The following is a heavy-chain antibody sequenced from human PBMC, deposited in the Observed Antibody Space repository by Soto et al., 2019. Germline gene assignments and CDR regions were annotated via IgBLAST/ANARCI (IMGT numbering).Heavy chain of an antibody. CDR2: IIPIFGTA. J-gene: IGHJ4*02. V-gene: IGHV1-69*13. D-gene: IGHD3-9*01. CDR1: GGTFSSYA. CDR3: ARARPTGRLWLDY. Sequence: GASVKVSCKASGGTFSSYAISWVRQAPGQGLEWMEGIIPIFGTAHYAQKLQGRVTITADESTSTAYMELSSLRSEDTAVYYCARARPTGRLWLDYWGQGTLVTVSS.